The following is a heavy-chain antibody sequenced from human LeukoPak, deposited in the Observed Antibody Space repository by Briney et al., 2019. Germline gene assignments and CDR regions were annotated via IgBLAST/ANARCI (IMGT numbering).Heavy chain of an antibody. D-gene: IGHD3-10*01. CDR1: GYTFTGYY. CDR3: ARGDSLVRGVIITEYYFDY. Sequence: ASVKVSCKASGYTFTGYYMHWVRQAPGQGLEWMGWINPDSGGTNYVQKFQDRVTMTRDTSISTAYMELSSLRSDDTAVYYCARGDSLVRGVIITEYYFDYWGREPWSPSPQ. J-gene: IGHJ4*02. CDR2: INPDSGGT. V-gene: IGHV1-2*02.